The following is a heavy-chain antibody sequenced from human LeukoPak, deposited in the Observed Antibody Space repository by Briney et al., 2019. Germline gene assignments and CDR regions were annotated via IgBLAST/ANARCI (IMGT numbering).Heavy chain of an antibody. V-gene: IGHV3-23*01. CDR3: AKDLDVVVTATTDY. D-gene: IGHD2-21*02. Sequence: GGSLRLSCAASGFAFSNFAMSWVRQAPGKGLEWVSAMSGSGYYTYYVESVKGRFTISRDNSKNTLYLHMNSLRAEDTAVYYCAKDLDVVVTATTDYWGQGTLVTVSS. CDR1: GFAFSNFA. J-gene: IGHJ4*02. CDR2: MSGSGYYT.